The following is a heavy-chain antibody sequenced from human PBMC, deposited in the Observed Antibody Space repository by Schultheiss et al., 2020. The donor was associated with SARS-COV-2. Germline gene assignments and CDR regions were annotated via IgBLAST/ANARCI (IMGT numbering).Heavy chain of an antibody. Sequence: GESLKISCAASGFTFSSYSMNWVRQAPGKGLEWVSSISSSSSYVYYADSVKGRFTISRDNAKNSLYLQMNSLRAEDTAVYYCAGRGTEIGSSSRYWGQGTLVTVSS. J-gene: IGHJ4*02. CDR2: ISSSSSYV. CDR1: GFTFSSYS. D-gene: IGHD6-6*01. V-gene: IGHV3-21*01. CDR3: AGRGTEIGSSSRY.